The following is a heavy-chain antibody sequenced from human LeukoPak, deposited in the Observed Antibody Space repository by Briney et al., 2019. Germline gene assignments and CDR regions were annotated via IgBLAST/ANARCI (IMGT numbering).Heavy chain of an antibody. CDR3: ACTRGYSYGNDAFDI. CDR1: GGSISSYY. J-gene: IGHJ3*02. CDR2: IYTSGST. D-gene: IGHD5-18*01. Sequence: KPSETLSLTCSVSGGSISSYYWSWIRQPAGKGLEWIGRIYTSGSTNYNPSLKSRVTMSVDTSKNQFSLKLSSVTAADTAVYYCACTRGYSYGNDAFDIWGQGTMVTVFS. V-gene: IGHV4-4*07.